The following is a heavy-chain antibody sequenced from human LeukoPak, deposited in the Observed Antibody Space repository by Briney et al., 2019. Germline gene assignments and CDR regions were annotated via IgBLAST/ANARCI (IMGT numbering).Heavy chain of an antibody. J-gene: IGHJ5*02. CDR2: IYHSGST. Sequence: PSQTLSLACAVSGGSISSGGYSWSWIRQPPGKGLEWIGYIYHSGSTYYNPSLKSRVTISVDRSKNQFSLKLSSVTAADTAVYYCAASSSSWYLSWFDPWGQGTLVTVSS. CDR1: GGSISSGGYS. D-gene: IGHD6-13*01. CDR3: AASSSSWYLSWFDP. V-gene: IGHV4-30-2*01.